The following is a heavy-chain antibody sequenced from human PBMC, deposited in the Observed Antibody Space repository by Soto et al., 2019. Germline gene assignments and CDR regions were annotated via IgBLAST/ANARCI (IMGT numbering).Heavy chain of an antibody. CDR3: AKSPEIGTHFFES. CDR1: VFTFSDFD. J-gene: IGHJ4*02. CDR2: IGTAGDT. D-gene: IGHD6-13*01. Sequence: PWESLRLPWVSGVFTFSDFDRDWVRQPTGKGLEWVSSIGTAGDTYYSVSVKCRFTISRDNAKKSLSIQMNSLRAGDLAVYFCAKSPEIGTHFFESWGQGP. V-gene: IGHV3-13*01.